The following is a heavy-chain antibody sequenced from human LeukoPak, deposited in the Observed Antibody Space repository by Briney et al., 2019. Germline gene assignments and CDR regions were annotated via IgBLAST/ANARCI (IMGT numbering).Heavy chain of an antibody. CDR1: GFTFSSYA. CDR2: ISGSGGST. J-gene: IGHJ4*02. V-gene: IGHV3-23*01. Sequence: GGSLRLSCAASGFTFSSYAMSWFRQAPGKGLAWVSAISGSGGSTYYADSVKGRFTISRDNSKNTLYLQMNSLRAEDTAVYYCAKDHDVYGDSFDYWGQGTLVTISS. D-gene: IGHD4-17*01. CDR3: AKDHDVYGDSFDY.